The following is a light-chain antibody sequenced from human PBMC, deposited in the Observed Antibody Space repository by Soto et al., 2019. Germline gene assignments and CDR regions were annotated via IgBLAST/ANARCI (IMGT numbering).Light chain of an antibody. CDR3: QQYNNWPFT. J-gene: IGKJ2*01. CDR2: GAS. CDR1: QSVSSN. V-gene: IGKV3-15*01. Sequence: EIVMTQSPATLSVSPGERATLSCRASQSVSSNLAWYQQKPGQAPRLLIFGASTRVTGLPARFSGSGSGTEFTLTISSLQSEDVAVYYRQQYNNWPFTFGQGTKLEIK.